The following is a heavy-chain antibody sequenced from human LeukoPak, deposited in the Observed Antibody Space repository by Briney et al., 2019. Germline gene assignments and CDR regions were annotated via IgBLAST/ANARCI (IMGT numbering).Heavy chain of an antibody. V-gene: IGHV6-1*01. D-gene: IGHD3-10*01. CDR1: GDSVSSNSAA. CDR3: ARENTMVRGVINPLDY. J-gene: IGHJ4*02. Sequence: SQTLSLTCAISGDSVSSNSAAWHWIRQSPSRGLEWLGRTYYRSKWYNDYAVSVKSRITINPDTSKNQFSLQLNSVTPEDTAVYYCARENTMVRGVINPLDYWGQGTLVTVSS. CDR2: TYYRSKWYN.